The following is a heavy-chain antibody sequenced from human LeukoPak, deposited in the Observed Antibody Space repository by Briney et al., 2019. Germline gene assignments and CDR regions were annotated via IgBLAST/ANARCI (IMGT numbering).Heavy chain of an antibody. CDR3: ARARGNYYGSGSYYSPSDY. J-gene: IGHJ4*02. Sequence: PGGSLRLSCAASGFAFSDYYMSWIRQAPGKGLEWVSYISSSSSYTNYADSVKGRFTISRDNAKSSLYLQMNSLRAEDTAVYYCARARGNYYGSGSYYSPSDYWGQGTLVTVSS. D-gene: IGHD3-10*01. V-gene: IGHV3-11*06. CDR2: ISSSSSYT. CDR1: GFAFSDYY.